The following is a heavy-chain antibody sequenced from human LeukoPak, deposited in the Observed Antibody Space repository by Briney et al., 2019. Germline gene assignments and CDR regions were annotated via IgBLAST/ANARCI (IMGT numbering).Heavy chain of an antibody. CDR2: ISWNSGSI. J-gene: IGHJ6*02. CDR3: AKAMVRGPNYYYYGMDV. D-gene: IGHD3-10*01. Sequence: GGSLRLSCAASGFTFDDYAMHWVRQAPGKGLEWVSGISWNSGSIGYADSVKGRFTISRDNAKNSLYLQMNSLRAEDTALYYCAKAMVRGPNYYYYGMDVWGQGTRSPSP. CDR1: GFTFDDYA. V-gene: IGHV3-9*01.